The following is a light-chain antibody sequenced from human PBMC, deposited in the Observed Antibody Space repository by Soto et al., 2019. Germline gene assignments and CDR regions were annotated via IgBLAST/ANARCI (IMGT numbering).Light chain of an antibody. J-gene: IGKJ1*01. CDR1: QGIRRD. CDR2: GAS. CDR3: LHDFSYPRT. V-gene: IGKV1-6*01. Sequence: AVQLTQSPSSLSASVGDRVTITCRASQGIRRDLGWYQQSPGKAPKVLIVGASTFQSGVPSRFSGSGSGTDFTLTISRLQPEDSATYYCLHDFSYPRTFGQGTKLEIK.